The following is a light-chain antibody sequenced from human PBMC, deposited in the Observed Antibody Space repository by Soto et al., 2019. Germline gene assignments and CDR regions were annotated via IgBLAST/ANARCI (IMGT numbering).Light chain of an antibody. V-gene: IGKV1-27*01. Sequence: DIQMTQSPSSLSASVGDRVTITCRASQDINNYLAWYQQRPGKAPKLLIYAASTLQSGVPSRFSGGGSGTDFTLTISSLQPEAVATYYCQKYNNGPPATFGPGTKV. CDR1: QDINNY. CDR2: AAS. CDR3: QKYNNGPPAT. J-gene: IGKJ3*01.